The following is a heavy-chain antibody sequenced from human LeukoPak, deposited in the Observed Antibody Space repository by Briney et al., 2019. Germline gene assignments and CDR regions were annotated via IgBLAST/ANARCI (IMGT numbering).Heavy chain of an antibody. J-gene: IGHJ6*03. V-gene: IGHV4-39*07. CDR2: IYYSGST. Sequence: SETLSLTCTVSGGSISSSSYYWGWIRQPPGKGLEWIGSIYYSGSTYYNPSLKSRVTISVDTSKNQFSLKLSSVTAADTAVYYCAREVGSQWLAYYYYYYMDVWGKGTTVTVSS. CDR1: GGSISSSSYY. CDR3: AREVGSQWLAYYYYYYMDV. D-gene: IGHD6-19*01.